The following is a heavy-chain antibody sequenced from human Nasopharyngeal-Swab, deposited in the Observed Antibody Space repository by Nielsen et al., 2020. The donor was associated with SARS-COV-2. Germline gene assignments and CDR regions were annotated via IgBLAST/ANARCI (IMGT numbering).Heavy chain of an antibody. D-gene: IGHD7-27*01. V-gene: IGHV1-69*13. CDR2: IIPIFGTA. CDR3: ARDLVTALGYYYYMDV. CDR1: GGTFSSYA. J-gene: IGHJ6*03. Sequence: SVKVSCKASGGTFSSYAISWVRQAPGQGLEWMGGIIPIFGTANYAQKFQGRVTITADESTSTAYMELSSLRSEDTAVYYCARDLVTALGYYYYMDVWGKGTTVTVSS.